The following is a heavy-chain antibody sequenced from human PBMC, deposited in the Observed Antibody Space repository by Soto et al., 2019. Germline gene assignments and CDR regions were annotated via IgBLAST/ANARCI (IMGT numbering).Heavy chain of an antibody. CDR2: IYYSGST. CDR3: ARTDYSSSWPENY. D-gene: IGHD6-13*01. V-gene: IGHV4-31*03. CDR1: GGSISSGGYY. Sequence: NPSETLSLTCTVSGGSISSGGYYWSWIRQHPGKGLEWIGYIYYSGSTYYNPSLKSRVTISVDTSKNQFSLKLSSVTAADTAVYYCARTDYSSSWPENYWGQGTLVTVSS. J-gene: IGHJ4*02.